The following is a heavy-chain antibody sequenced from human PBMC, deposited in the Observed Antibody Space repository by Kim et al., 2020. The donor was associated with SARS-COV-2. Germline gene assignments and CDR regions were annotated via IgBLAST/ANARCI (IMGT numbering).Heavy chain of an antibody. D-gene: IGHD1-7*01. V-gene: IGHV3-49*04. CDR3: TRDEPSIPTGTTKAYYYYGMDV. J-gene: IGHJ6*02. CDR2: IRSKAYGGTT. Sequence: GGSLRLSCTASGFTFGDYAMSWVRQAPGKGLEWVGFIRSKAYGGTTEYAASVKGRFTISRDDSKSIAYLQMNSLKTEDTAVYYCTRDEPSIPTGTTKAYYYYGMDVWGQGTTVTVSS. CDR1: GFTFGDYA.